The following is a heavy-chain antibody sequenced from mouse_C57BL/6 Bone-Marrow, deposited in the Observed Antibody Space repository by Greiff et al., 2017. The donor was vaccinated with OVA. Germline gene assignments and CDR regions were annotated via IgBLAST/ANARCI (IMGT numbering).Heavy chain of an antibody. CDR1: GFTFSDYG. V-gene: IGHV5-17*01. CDR3: ATPPFAY. J-gene: IGHJ3*01. CDR2: ISSGSSTI. Sequence: EVMLVESGGDLVKPGGSLKLSCAASGFTFSDYGMHWVRQAPEKGLEWVAYISSGSSTIYYADTVKGRFTISRDNAKNTLFLQMTSLRSEDTAMYYCATPPFAYWGQGTLVTVSA.